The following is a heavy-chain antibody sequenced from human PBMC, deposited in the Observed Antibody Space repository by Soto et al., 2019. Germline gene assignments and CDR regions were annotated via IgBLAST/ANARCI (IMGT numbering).Heavy chain of an antibody. CDR1: VGSFSGYY. Sequence: PSEPLSLTCAVYVGSFSGYYWSWMRQPPVEVLEWIGEINHSGSTNYNPSLKSQVTISVDTSKNQFSLKLSSVTAADTAVYYCARVGPFCGSCQSNHAFDIWGQGTMVTVS. CDR3: ARVGPFCGSCQSNHAFDI. CDR2: INHSGST. D-gene: IGHD2-15*01. V-gene: IGHV4-34*01. J-gene: IGHJ3*02.